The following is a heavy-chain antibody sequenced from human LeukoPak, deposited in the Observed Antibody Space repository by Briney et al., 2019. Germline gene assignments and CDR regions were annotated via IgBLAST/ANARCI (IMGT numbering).Heavy chain of an antibody. D-gene: IGHD3-22*01. CDR3: AKKGYYDGSGYYMYYFDH. V-gene: IGHV3-23*01. Sequence: GGSLRLSCAASGFTFSIYAMSWVRKAPGKGLEWVSAISGSGGTAYYADSVKGRFTISRDNSKNTLYLQMNSLRAEDTAVYYCAKKGYYDGSGYYMYYFDHWGQGTLVTVSS. CDR2: ISGSGGTA. CDR1: GFTFSIYA. J-gene: IGHJ4*02.